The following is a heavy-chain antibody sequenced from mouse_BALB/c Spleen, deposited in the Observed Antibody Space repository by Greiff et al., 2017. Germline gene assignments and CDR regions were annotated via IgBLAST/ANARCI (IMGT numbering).Heavy chain of an antibody. D-gene: IGHD1-1*01. J-gene: IGHJ3*01. V-gene: IGHV1-26*01. Sequence: VQLQQSGPELVKPGASVKLSCTTSGFTFTDYSMHWVKQSPGQSLEWIGGINPNNGGTSYNQKFKGKATLTVDKSSSTAYMELRSLTSEDAAVYYCARGRYSFAYWGQGTLVTVSA. CDR1: GFTFTDYS. CDR2: INPNNGGT. CDR3: ARGRYSFAY.